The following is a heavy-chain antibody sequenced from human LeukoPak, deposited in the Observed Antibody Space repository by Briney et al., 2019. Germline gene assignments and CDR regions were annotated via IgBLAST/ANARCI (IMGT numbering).Heavy chain of an antibody. V-gene: IGHV1-46*03. J-gene: IGHJ4*02. Sequence: ASVKVSCKASGYTFTTYYMHWVRQAPGQGLEWMGIINPTVGSTTYAQKFQGRVTMTRDTSTSTVFMELSSLRSEDTAVYYCARDGEYSGGYLDYWGQGTLVTASS. CDR2: INPTVGST. D-gene: IGHD1-26*01. CDR3: ARDGEYSGGYLDY. CDR1: GYTFTTYY.